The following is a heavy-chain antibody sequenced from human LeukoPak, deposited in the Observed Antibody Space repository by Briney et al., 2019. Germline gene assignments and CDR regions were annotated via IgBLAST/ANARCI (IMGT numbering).Heavy chain of an antibody. D-gene: IGHD6-19*01. CDR1: GFTFSSYA. Sequence: GGSLRLSCAASGFTFSSYAMSWVRQAPGKGLEWVSAISGNGGSTYYADSVKGRFTISRDNSKNTLYLQMNSLRAEDTAVYYCAKEGSPRIAVAGLDCWGQGTLVTVSS. CDR2: ISGNGGST. J-gene: IGHJ4*02. V-gene: IGHV3-23*01. CDR3: AKEGSPRIAVAGLDC.